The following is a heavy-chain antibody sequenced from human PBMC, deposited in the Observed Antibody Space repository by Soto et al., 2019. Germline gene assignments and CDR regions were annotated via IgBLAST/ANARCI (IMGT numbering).Heavy chain of an antibody. Sequence: SETLSLTCTFSGSSIIGYYWTWIRQSPERGLEWVGYVHYSGSANYNPSLNTRLTMSADSTNSQFSLRLGSVTDADTTVFYCGRGFGGRCLTWFDPWGRGTLVTVSS. CDR1: GSSIIGYY. CDR2: VHYSGSA. J-gene: IGHJ5*02. D-gene: IGHD3-10*01. CDR3: GRGFGGRCLTWFDP. V-gene: IGHV4-59*12.